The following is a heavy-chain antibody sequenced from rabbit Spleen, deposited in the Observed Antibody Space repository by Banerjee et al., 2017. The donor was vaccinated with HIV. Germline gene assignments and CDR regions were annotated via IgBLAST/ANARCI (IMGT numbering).Heavy chain of an antibody. Sequence: QQLEESGGGLVKPGASLTLTCTASGFSFSSGYDMCWVRQAPGKGLELIACIDAGSSGSTYYATWAKGRFTISKASSTTVTLQMTSLTAADTATYFCARDLVAVIGWNFNLWGPGTLVTVS. CDR2: IDAGSSGST. CDR1: GFSFSSGYD. D-gene: IGHD1-1*01. J-gene: IGHJ4*01. V-gene: IGHV1S40*01. CDR3: ARDLVAVIGWNFNL.